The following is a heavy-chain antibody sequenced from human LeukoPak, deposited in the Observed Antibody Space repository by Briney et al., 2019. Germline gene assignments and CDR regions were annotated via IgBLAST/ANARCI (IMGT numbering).Heavy chain of an antibody. CDR2: ISSSSSYV. J-gene: IGHJ4*02. CDR3: AKDQGYQLLSYFDY. D-gene: IGHD2-2*01. CDR1: GFTFSSYS. V-gene: IGHV3-21*01. Sequence: GGSLRLSCAASGFTFSSYSMNWVRQAPGKGLEWVSSISSSSSYVYYADSVKGRFTISRDNAKNSLYLQMNSLRAEDTAVYYCAKDQGYQLLSYFDYWGQGTLVTVSS.